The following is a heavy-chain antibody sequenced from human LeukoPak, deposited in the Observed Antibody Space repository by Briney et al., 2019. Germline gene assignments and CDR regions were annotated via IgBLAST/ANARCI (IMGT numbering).Heavy chain of an antibody. V-gene: IGHV3-9*01. CDR3: AKDKEWLVHNWFDP. D-gene: IGHD6-19*01. Sequence: GRSLRLSCAASGFTFDDYAMHWVRQAPGKGLEWVSGISWNSGSIGYADSVKGRFTISRDNAKNSLYLQMNSQRAEDTAVYYCAKDKEWLVHNWFDPWGQGTLVTVSS. J-gene: IGHJ5*02. CDR2: ISWNSGSI. CDR1: GFTFDDYA.